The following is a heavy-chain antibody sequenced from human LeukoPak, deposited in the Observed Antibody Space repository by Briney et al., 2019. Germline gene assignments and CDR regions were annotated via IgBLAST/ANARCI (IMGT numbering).Heavy chain of an antibody. CDR3: TSPPNGSGYDSDAFDI. J-gene: IGHJ3*02. D-gene: IGHD5-12*01. V-gene: IGHV3-73*01. CDR1: GFTFSGSA. CDR2: IRSKANSYAT. Sequence: GGSLRLSCAASGFTFSGSAMHWVRQASGKGLEWVRRIRSKANSYATAYAASVKGRFTISRDDSKNTAYLQMNSLKTEDTAVYYCTSPPNGSGYDSDAFDIWGQGTMVTVSS.